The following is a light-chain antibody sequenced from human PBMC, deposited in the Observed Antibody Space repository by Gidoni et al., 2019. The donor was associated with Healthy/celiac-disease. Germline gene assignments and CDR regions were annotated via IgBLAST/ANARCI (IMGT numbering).Light chain of an antibody. CDR1: SSNIGAGYD. V-gene: IGLV1-40*01. Sequence: QSVLTQPHSVSGAPGQRVTISCTGSSSNIGAGYDVHWYQQLPGTAPKLLIYGNSNRPSGVPDRSSGSKSGTSASLSITGLQAEDEADYYFQSYDSSLSVVFGGGTTLTVL. J-gene: IGLJ2*01. CDR2: GNS. CDR3: QSYDSSLSVV.